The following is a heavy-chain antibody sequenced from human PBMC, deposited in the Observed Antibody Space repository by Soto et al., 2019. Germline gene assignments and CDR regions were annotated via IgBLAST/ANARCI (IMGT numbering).Heavy chain of an antibody. CDR2: ISGSGGST. J-gene: IGHJ4*02. V-gene: IGHV3-23*01. CDR3: AKERLVCGGDCYAYLDY. D-gene: IGHD2-21*02. Sequence: GGSLSLSCAASGFTFSSYAMSWVRQAPGKGLEWVSAISGSGGSTYYADSVKGRFTISRDNSKNTLYLQMNSLRAEDTAVCYCAKERLVCGGDCYAYLDYLGQGTLVPVSS. CDR1: GFTFSSYA.